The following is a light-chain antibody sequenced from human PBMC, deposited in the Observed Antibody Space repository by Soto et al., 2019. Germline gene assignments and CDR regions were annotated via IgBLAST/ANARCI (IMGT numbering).Light chain of an antibody. CDR1: QSVSSF. CDR3: QQGGNWPRT. V-gene: IGKV3-11*01. CDR2: DAS. Sequence: EIVLTQSPATLSLSPGERATLSCRASQSVSSFLAWYQQKPGQAPRLLIYDASNRATGIAARFSGSGSGTDFTLTISSLEPEDSAVYYCQQGGNWPRTFGGGTKVEIK. J-gene: IGKJ4*01.